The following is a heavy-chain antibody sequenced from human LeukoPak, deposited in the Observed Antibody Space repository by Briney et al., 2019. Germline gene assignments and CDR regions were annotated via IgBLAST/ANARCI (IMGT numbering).Heavy chain of an antibody. D-gene: IGHD3-10*01. CDR1: GFTFNSYG. Sequence: GRSLRLSCAASGFTFNSYGMHWVRQAPGKGLEWVAVIWYDGSNKYYADSVKGRFTISRDNSKNTLYLQMNSLRAEDTAVYYCARRALWFGELLYSDYYYYYGMDVWGKGTTVTVSS. V-gene: IGHV3-33*01. CDR2: IWYDGSNK. J-gene: IGHJ6*04. CDR3: ARRALWFGELLYSDYYYYYGMDV.